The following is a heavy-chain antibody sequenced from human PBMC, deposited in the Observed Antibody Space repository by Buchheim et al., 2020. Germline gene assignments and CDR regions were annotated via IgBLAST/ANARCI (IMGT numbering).Heavy chain of an antibody. V-gene: IGHV3-7*01. Sequence: DVQLVESGGGLVQPGGSLRLSCATSGFTFSSYWMNWVRQAPGKGLEWVANIKQDGSEKYYVDSVKGRFTISRDNAKNSLYLQMNSLRAEDTAVYYCARELYKWYYYDSSGPDYWGQGTL. CDR3: ARELYKWYYYDSSGPDY. D-gene: IGHD3-22*01. CDR1: GFTFSSYW. J-gene: IGHJ4*02. CDR2: IKQDGSEK.